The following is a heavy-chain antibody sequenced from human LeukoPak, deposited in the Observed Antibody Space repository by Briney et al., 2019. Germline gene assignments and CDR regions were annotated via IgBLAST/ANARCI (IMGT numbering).Heavy chain of an antibody. V-gene: IGHV4-59*08. Sequence: PSETLSLTCTVSGVSISSSYWSWIRQPPGKGLEWIGYIYYSGSTKYNPSVKSRVNISVHTSKNPLSLKLSSVTAADTAVYYCARRSPDSRGYYSVDSWGRGTLVTVS. CDR1: GVSISSSY. J-gene: IGHJ4*02. CDR2: IYYSGST. D-gene: IGHD3-22*01. CDR3: ARRSPDSRGYYSVDS.